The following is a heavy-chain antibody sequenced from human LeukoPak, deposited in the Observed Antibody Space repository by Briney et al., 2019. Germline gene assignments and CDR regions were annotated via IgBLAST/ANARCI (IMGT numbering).Heavy chain of an antibody. Sequence: GGSLRLSCAGSGFTFRSYEMNWVRQAPGKGLEWVSYISSSGSTIYYADSVEGRFTISRDNAKNSLYLQMNSLRAEDTAVYYCAKDYSSGWYLDYWGQGTLVTVSS. CDR2: ISSSGSTI. D-gene: IGHD6-19*01. CDR1: GFTFRSYE. J-gene: IGHJ4*02. CDR3: AKDYSSGWYLDY. V-gene: IGHV3-48*03.